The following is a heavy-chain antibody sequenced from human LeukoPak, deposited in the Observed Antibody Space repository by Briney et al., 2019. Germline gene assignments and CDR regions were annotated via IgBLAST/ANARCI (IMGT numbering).Heavy chain of an antibody. CDR2: IYHSGST. CDR1: GGSISSGGYS. CDR3: AVSVVPAAMFWFDP. J-gene: IGHJ5*02. D-gene: IGHD2-2*01. Sequence: SETLSLTCAVTGGSISSGGYSWSWIRQPPGKGLEWIGYIYHSGSTYYNPSLKSRVTISVDRSKNQFSLKLSSVTAADTAVHYCAVSVVPAAMFWFDPWGQGTLVTVSS. V-gene: IGHV4-30-2*01.